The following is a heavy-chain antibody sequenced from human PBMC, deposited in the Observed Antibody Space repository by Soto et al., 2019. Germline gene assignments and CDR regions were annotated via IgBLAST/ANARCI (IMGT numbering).Heavy chain of an antibody. V-gene: IGHV4-30-4*01. CDR1: GGCISSVYYY. D-gene: IGHD1-26*01. Sequence: QVQLQESGPGLVKPSQTLSLTCTVSGGCISSVYYYWRWIRQPPGKGLEWIGYIYYSGSTYFNPSLKSRVTISVDTSKNQLSLKLSSVTAADTAVYSCARGNSGRYQFDYWGQGTLVTVSS. CDR3: ARGNSGRYQFDY. CDR2: IYYSGST. J-gene: IGHJ4*02.